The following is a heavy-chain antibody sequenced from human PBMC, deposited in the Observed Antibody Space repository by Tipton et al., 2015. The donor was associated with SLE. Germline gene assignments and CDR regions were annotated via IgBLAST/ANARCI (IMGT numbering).Heavy chain of an antibody. D-gene: IGHD6-6*01. Sequence: SGFTFDDFAMHWVRQAPGKGLEWVSLISWDGHSTYYADSLKGRFTISRDTSKNSLYLQMNSLRAEDTALYYCAKGGVAAFDYWGQGTLVTVSS. V-gene: IGHV3-43D*04. CDR1: GFTFDDFA. CDR2: ISWDGHST. CDR3: AKGGVAAFDY. J-gene: IGHJ4*02.